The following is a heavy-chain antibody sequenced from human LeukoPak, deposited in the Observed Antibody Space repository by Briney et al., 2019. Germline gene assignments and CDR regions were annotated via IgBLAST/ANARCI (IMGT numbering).Heavy chain of an antibody. Sequence: SETLSLTCTVSGGSINSYYWSWIRQPAGKGLEWIGRIYTSGSTNYNPSLKSRVTMSVDTSKNQFSLRLSSVTAADTAVYYCARKGISAPAGAFDIWGQGTMVTVSS. CDR1: GGSINSYY. D-gene: IGHD2-15*01. CDR2: IYTSGST. J-gene: IGHJ3*02. CDR3: ARKGISAPAGAFDI. V-gene: IGHV4-4*07.